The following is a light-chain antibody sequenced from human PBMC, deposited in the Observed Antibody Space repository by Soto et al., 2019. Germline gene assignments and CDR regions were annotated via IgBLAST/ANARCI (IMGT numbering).Light chain of an antibody. CDR3: CSYAGSRV. CDR2: EGT. CDR1: SSDVGSYSL. Sequence: HSVLTQPASVSGSAGQSVTISCTGTSSDVGSYSLVSWYQQYPGKAPKLIIYEGTKRPSGVSNRFSGSKSGNTASLTISGLQAEDEADYYCCSYAGSRVFGAGTKVTVL. J-gene: IGLJ1*01. V-gene: IGLV2-23*01.